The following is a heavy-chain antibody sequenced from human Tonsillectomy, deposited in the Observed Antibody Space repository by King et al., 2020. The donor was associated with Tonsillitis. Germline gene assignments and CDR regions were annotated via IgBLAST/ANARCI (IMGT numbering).Heavy chain of an antibody. CDR2: ISAYNGNS. V-gene: IGHV1-18*01. J-gene: IGHJ1*01. CDR1: GYTFTSYG. D-gene: IGHD6-13*01. Sequence: QVQLVESGAEVKKPGASVKVSCKTSGYTFTSYGITWVRQAPGQGLEWMGWISAYNGNSNYAQKIQGRVTMTTDTSTSTAYMEVRRLKSDDTAVYYCARAGGGHIGSTWYEGFQHWGQGTLVIVSS. CDR3: ARAGGGHIGSTWYEGFQH.